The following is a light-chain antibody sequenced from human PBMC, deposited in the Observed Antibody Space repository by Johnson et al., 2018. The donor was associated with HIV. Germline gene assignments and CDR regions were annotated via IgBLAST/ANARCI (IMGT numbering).Light chain of an antibody. CDR3: GTWDNSLSAFYV. Sequence: QSVLTQPPSVSAAPGQKVTISCSGGSSNIVNNYVSWYQKFPGTAPKLLIYEDTKRPSGIPARFSGSKSGTSATLGITGLQTGDEADYYCGTWDNSLSAFYVFGTGTKVTVL. J-gene: IGLJ1*01. CDR2: EDT. V-gene: IGLV1-51*02. CDR1: SSNIVNNY.